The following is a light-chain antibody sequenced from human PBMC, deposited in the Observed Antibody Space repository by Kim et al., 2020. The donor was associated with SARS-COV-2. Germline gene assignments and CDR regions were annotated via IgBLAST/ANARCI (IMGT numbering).Light chain of an antibody. CDR3: QKYKTPPLT. CDR1: QGITND. J-gene: IGKJ4*01. V-gene: IGKV1-16*01. Sequence: ASLGDRVTITCRASQGITNDLGWFQQKPGKAPKSLIFAASTLQSGVPSMFSGSRSGTDCTLTIDSLQPEDVATYYCQKYKTPPLTFGGGTKVDIK. CDR2: AAS.